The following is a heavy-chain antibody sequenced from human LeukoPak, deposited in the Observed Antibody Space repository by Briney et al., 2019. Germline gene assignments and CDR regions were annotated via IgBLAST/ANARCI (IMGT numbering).Heavy chain of an antibody. CDR1: GYTLTELS. D-gene: IGHD3-22*01. CDR3: ATDLTQSGRGYYDY. Sequence: ASVKVSCKVSGYTLTELSMHWVRQAPGKGLEWMGGFDPEDGETIYEQKFQGRVTMTEDTSTDTAYMELSSLRSEDTAVYYCATDLTQSGRGYYDYWGQGTLVTVSS. CDR2: FDPEDGET. V-gene: IGHV1-24*01. J-gene: IGHJ4*02.